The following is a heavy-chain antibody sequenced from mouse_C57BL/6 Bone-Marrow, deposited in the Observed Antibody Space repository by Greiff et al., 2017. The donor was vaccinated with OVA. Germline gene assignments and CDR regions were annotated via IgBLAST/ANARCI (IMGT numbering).Heavy chain of an antibody. V-gene: IGHV1-26*01. CDR1: GYTFTDYY. D-gene: IGHD1-1*02. Sequence: EVQLQQSGPELVKPGASVKISCKASGYTFTDYYMNWVKQSHGKSLEWIGDINPNNGGTSYNQKFKGKATLTVDKSSSTAYMELRSLTSEDSAVYYCARSRWFDYWGQGTTLTVSS. CDR3: ARSRWFDY. CDR2: INPNNGGT. J-gene: IGHJ2*01.